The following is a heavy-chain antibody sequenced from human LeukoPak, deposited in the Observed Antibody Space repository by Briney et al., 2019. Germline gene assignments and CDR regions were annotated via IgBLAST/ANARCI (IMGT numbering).Heavy chain of an antibody. Sequence: SETLSLTCTVSGGSISSYYWSWIRQPPGKGLEWIGYIYYSGSTNYNPSLKSRVTISVDTSKNQFSLKLTSVTAADTAVYYCARARSWGELDYWGQGTLVTVSS. CDR1: GGSISSYY. CDR2: IYYSGST. J-gene: IGHJ4*02. V-gene: IGHV4-59*01. CDR3: ARARSWGELDY. D-gene: IGHD6-13*01.